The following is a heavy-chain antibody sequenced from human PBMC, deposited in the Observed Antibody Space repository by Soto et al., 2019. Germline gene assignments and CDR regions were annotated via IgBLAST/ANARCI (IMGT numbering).Heavy chain of an antibody. J-gene: IGHJ6*02. D-gene: IGHD6-25*01. Sequence: EVQLVESGGGLVQPGGSLRLSCAASAFTVSSNYMSWVRQAPGKGLEWVSVIYSGGSTYYADSVKGRFTISRHNSKNTLYLQMNSLRAEDTAVYYCARGAAPSYYYYYGMDVWGQGTTVTVSS. CDR2: IYSGGST. CDR1: AFTVSSNY. V-gene: IGHV3-53*04. CDR3: ARGAAPSYYYYYGMDV.